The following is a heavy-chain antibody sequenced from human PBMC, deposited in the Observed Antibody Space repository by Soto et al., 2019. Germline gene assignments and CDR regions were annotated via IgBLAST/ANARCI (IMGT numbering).Heavy chain of an antibody. V-gene: IGHV3-48*01. CDR1: GFTFSSYS. CDR2: ISSSGSTI. J-gene: IGHJ3*02. Sequence: GGSLRLSCAASGFTFSSYSMNWVRPAPGKGLEWVSAISSSGSTIYYADSVKGRFTISRDNAKNTLYLQMNSLRAEDTVVYYCAKDQRVVGRNAFDIWGQGTMVTVSS. D-gene: IGHD3-22*01. CDR3: AKDQRVVGRNAFDI.